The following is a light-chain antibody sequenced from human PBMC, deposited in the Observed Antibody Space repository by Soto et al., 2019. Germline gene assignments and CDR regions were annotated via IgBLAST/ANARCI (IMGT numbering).Light chain of an antibody. V-gene: IGKV3-20*01. CDR2: GAS. CDR3: QQYCNSPPVN. J-gene: IGKJ5*01. Sequence: EIVLTQSPGTLSLSPGERATLSCRASQSVSSSYLAWYQQKPGQAPRLLIYGASGRATGIPDRFSGSGSGTDFTLTISRLEPEDFGVYYCQQYCNSPPVNFGRGTRLEIK. CDR1: QSVSSSY.